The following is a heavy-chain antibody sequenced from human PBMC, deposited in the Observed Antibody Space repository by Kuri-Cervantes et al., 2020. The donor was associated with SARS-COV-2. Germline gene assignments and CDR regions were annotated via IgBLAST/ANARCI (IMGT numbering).Heavy chain of an antibody. J-gene: IGHJ4*02. CDR2: IYWDDDK. D-gene: IGHD2-2*01. CDR1: GFSLSTSGGG. Sequence: SGPPQMNPTQTLTLTCTFSGFSLSTSGGGGGWIRQPPGKGLEWLGLIYWDDDKRYIPSLKSRLTITKDTSKNQVVLTMSNVAPVDTATYYCAHTNVGPDAIHIFDYWGQGTLVTVSS. CDR3: AHTNVGPDAIHIFDY. V-gene: IGHV2-5*02.